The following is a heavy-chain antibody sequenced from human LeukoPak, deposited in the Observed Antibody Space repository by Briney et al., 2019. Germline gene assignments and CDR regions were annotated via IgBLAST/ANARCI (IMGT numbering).Heavy chain of an antibody. CDR2: IKQDGSEK. CDR1: GFTFSSYW. J-gene: IGHJ6*02. D-gene: IGHD5-18*01. Sequence: GSLRLSCAASGFTFSSYWMSWVRQAPGKGLEWVANIKQDGSEKYYVDSVKGRFTISRDNAKNSLYLQMNSLRAEDTAVYYCARGERHSYGQYYYYGMDVWGQGTTVTVSS. V-gene: IGHV3-7*03. CDR3: ARGERHSYGQYYYYGMDV.